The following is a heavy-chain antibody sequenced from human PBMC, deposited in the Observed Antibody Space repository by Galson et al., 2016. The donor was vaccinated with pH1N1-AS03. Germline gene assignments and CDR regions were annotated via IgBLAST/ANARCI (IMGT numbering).Heavy chain of an antibody. Sequence: SVKVSCKASGGTFSSYAISWVRQAPGQGPEWMGGIIAMFGTANYAQKVQGRVTITADKSTSTAYMELSSLRSEATAVYYCARDANYDFWSGHDAFDIWGQGTMVTVSS. D-gene: IGHD3-3*01. CDR3: ARDANYDFWSGHDAFDI. CDR1: GGTFSSYA. CDR2: IIAMFGTA. V-gene: IGHV1-69*06. J-gene: IGHJ3*02.